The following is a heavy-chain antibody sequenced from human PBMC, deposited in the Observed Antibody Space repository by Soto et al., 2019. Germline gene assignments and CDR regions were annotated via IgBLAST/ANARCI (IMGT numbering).Heavy chain of an antibody. CDR3: TTDPLVFSARFLDRGAFDI. Sequence: GGSLRLSCAASGFTFSNAWMSWVRQAPGKGLEWVGRIKSKTDGGTTDYAAPVKGRFTISRDDSKNTLYVQMNSLKTEDTAVYYCTTDPLVFSARFLDRGAFDIWGQGTMVTVSS. J-gene: IGHJ3*02. CDR1: GFTFSNAW. D-gene: IGHD3-3*01. V-gene: IGHV3-15*01. CDR2: IKSKTDGGTT.